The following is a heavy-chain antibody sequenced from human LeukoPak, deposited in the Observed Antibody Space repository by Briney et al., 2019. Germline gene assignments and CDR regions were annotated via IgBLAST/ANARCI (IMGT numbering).Heavy chain of an antibody. J-gene: IGHJ4*02. Sequence: GGSLRLSCAVSGVTFDNYLMSWVRNAPRQGEGWVSAISGWGGSTYYADSVKGRFTISRDKSKNTLYLQMNSLRAEDTAVYYCAKGRLAHYDFWSGYSILPPDGVFDYWGQGTLVTVSS. V-gene: IGHV3-23*01. CDR1: GVTFDNYL. CDR2: ISGWGGST. D-gene: IGHD3-3*01. CDR3: AKGRLAHYDFWSGYSILPPDGVFDY.